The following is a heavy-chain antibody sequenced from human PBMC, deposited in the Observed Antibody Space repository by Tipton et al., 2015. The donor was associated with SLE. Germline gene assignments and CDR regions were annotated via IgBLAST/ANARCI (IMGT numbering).Heavy chain of an antibody. CDR1: GGSLSSGGYL. J-gene: IGHJ6*02. Sequence: TLSLTCAVSGGSLSSGGYLWSWIRQPPGKGLEWIGDIYHTGSSYYSPSLRSRVTISVDTAKNQLSLKLTSVTAADTAVYYCARGMVTWRGAILGVDVWGQGTTVNVSS. D-gene: IGHD2-21*02. CDR2: IYHTGSS. CDR3: ARGMVTWRGAILGVDV. V-gene: IGHV4-30-2*01.